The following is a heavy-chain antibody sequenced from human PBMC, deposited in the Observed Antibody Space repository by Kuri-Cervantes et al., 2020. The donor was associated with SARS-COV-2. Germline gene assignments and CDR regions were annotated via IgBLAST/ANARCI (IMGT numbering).Heavy chain of an antibody. D-gene: IGHD6-13*01. CDR3: ARGTNIAAAGTLDY. CDR1: GFTFSSYA. Sequence: GESLKISCAASGFTFSSYAMHWVRQAPGKGLEWVAVIWYGGSNKYYADSVKGRFTISRDNSKNTLYLQMNSLRAEDTAVYYCARGTNIAAAGTLDYWGQGTLVTVSS. CDR2: IWYGGSNK. V-gene: IGHV3-30*04. J-gene: IGHJ4*02.